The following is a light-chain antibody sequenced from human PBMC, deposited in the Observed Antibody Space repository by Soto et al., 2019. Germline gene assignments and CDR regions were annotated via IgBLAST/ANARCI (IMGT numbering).Light chain of an antibody. CDR2: GAS. J-gene: IGKJ1*01. V-gene: IGKV3-20*01. CDR3: QQYGNSSWT. CDR1: QSVSSSY. Sequence: EIVLTESPGTLSLSPGERATLSCRASQSVSSSYLAWYQQKPGQAPRLXSYGASSRATGIPDRFSGSGSGTDFTLTVSRLEPEDFEVYYCQQYGNSSWTFGQGTKVDIK.